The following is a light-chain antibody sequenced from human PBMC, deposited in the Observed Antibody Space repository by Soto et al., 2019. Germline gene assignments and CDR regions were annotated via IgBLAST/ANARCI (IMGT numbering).Light chain of an antibody. CDR2: DAS. Sequence: EILMTQSPATLSVSPGERATLSCRSSQSISRSLAWYQQNPGQAPRLLIFDASSRATGIPDRFSGSGSGTDFTLTISRLEPEDFAVYYCQQYGSSPWTFGQGTKVDIK. CDR3: QQYGSSPWT. CDR1: QSISRS. V-gene: IGKV3-20*01. J-gene: IGKJ1*01.